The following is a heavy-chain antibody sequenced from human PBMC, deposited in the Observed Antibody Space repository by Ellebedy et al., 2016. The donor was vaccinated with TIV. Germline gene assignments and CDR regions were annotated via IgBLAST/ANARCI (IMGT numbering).Heavy chain of an antibody. CDR2: IRSNGRHI. D-gene: IGHD2-15*01. CDR1: GFTFGCCA. Sequence: PGGSLRPSCAASGFTFGCCAMGWVRQAPGKGLEWVSSIRSNGRHIYYADSVRARFAISRDNAGGSLWLQMTSLRAEDTALYYCAREFDIGQPSAFDYWGQGILVTVSS. CDR3: AREFDIGQPSAFDY. V-gene: IGHV3-21*01. J-gene: IGHJ4*02.